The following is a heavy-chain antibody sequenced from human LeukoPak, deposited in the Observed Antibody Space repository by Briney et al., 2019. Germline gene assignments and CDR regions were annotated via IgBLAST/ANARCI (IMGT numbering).Heavy chain of an antibody. CDR1: GFTFSDYY. Sequence: GRSLRLSCAASGFTFSDYYMSWIRQAPGKGLEWVSYISSSGSTIYYADSVKGRFTISRDNAKNSLYLQMNSLRAEDTAVYYCAREQLLWFGELLPAWYYYGMDVWGQGTTVTVSS. J-gene: IGHJ6*02. CDR3: AREQLLWFGELLPAWYYYGMDV. CDR2: ISSSGSTI. V-gene: IGHV3-11*01. D-gene: IGHD3-10*01.